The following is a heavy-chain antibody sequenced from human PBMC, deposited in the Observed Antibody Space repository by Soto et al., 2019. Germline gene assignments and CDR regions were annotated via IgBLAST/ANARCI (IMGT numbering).Heavy chain of an antibody. CDR2: IYPGDSDT. V-gene: IGHV5-51*01. D-gene: IGHD6-13*01. Sequence: PGESLNISCKGSGYSFTSYWIGWVRQMPGKGLEWMGIIYPGDSDTRYSPSFQGRVTISADKSISTAYLQWSSLKASDTAMYYCARTEAAGKYYYGMDVWGQGTTVTVSS. CDR1: GYSFTSYW. CDR3: ARTEAAGKYYYGMDV. J-gene: IGHJ6*02.